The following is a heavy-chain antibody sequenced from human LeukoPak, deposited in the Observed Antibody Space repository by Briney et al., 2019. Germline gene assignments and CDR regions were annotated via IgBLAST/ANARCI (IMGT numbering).Heavy chain of an antibody. Sequence: GGSLRLSCAASGFTFSSYGMHWVRQAPGKGLEWVAVISYDGSNKYYADSVKGRFTISRDNSKNTLYLQMNSLRAEDTAVYYCAKGTYDYVWGSYRYEFDYWGQGTLVTVSS. CDR2: ISYDGSNK. J-gene: IGHJ4*02. CDR3: AKGTYDYVWGSYRYEFDY. CDR1: GFTFSSYG. V-gene: IGHV3-30*18. D-gene: IGHD3-16*02.